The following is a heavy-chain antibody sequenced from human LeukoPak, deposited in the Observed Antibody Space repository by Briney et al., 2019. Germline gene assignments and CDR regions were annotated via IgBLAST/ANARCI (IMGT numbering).Heavy chain of an antibody. CDR2: IKSKTDGGTT. V-gene: IGHV3-15*01. CDR1: GFTFSNAW. CDR3: TTDENYYDSRGKMGIL. J-gene: IGHJ4*02. D-gene: IGHD3-22*01. Sequence: GGSLRLSCAASGFTFSNAWMSWVRQAPGKGLEWVGRIKSKTDGGTTDYAAPVKGRFTISRDDSKNTLYLQMNSLKTEDTAVYYCTTDENYYDSRGKMGILWGQGTLVTVSS.